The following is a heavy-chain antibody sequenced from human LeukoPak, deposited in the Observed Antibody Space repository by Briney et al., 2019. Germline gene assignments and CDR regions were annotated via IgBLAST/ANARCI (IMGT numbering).Heavy chain of an antibody. V-gene: IGHV3-30*03. Sequence: GGSLRLSCAASGFTFSSYGMHWVRQAPGKGLEWVAVISYDGSSKYYADSVKGRFTISRDNSKNTLYLQMNSLRAEDTAVYYCARDSSTDDFWSGYGDYWGQGTLVTVSS. CDR1: GFTFSSYG. CDR3: ARDSSTDDFWSGYGDY. J-gene: IGHJ4*02. D-gene: IGHD3-3*01. CDR2: ISYDGSSK.